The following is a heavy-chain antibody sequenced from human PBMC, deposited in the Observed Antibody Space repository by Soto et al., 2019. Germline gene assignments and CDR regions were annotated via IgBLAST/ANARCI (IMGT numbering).Heavy chain of an antibody. D-gene: IGHD3-10*01. CDR1: GGSISSYY. V-gene: IGHV4-4*07. CDR3: ARERITMVRGVMWYFDY. Sequence: QVQLQESGPGLVKPSETLSLTCTVSGGSISSYYWSWIRQPAGKGLEWIGRIYTSGSTNYNPSLKSRVTMSVDTSKNQFSLKLSSVTAADTAVYYCARERITMVRGVMWYFDYWGQGTLVTVSS. CDR2: IYTSGST. J-gene: IGHJ4*02.